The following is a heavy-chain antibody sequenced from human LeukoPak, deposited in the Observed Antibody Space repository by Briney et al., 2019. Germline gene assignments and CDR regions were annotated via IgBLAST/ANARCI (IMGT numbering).Heavy chain of an antibody. CDR3: AREGPRDTAMEEGYYYYGMDV. V-gene: IGHV3-30-3*01. CDR2: ISYDGSNK. D-gene: IGHD5-18*01. J-gene: IGHJ6*02. CDR1: GFTFSSYA. Sequence: GRSLRLSCAASGFTFSSYAMHWVRQAPGKGLEWVAVISYDGSNKYYAGSVKGRFTISRDNSKNTLYLQMNSLRAEDTAVYYCAREGPRDTAMEEGYYYYGMDVWGQGTTVTVSS.